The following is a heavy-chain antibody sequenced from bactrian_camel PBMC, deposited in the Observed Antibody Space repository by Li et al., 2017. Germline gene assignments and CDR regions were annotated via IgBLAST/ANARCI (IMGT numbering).Heavy chain of an antibody. J-gene: IGHJ4*01. CDR3: ATGTNRPGIVMVVTATSFLY. D-gene: IGHD2*01. CDR1: GYDFYCRYD. Sequence: VQLVESGGGSVQTGGSLRLSCAASGYDFYCRYDMSWYRQAPGKEREFVSGIDCDRSTRYADSVKGRFTISQDNANNTVYLQMNSLKSEDTALYYCATGTNRPGIVMVVTATSFLYWGQGTQVTVS. V-gene: IGHV3S10*01. CDR2: IDCDRST.